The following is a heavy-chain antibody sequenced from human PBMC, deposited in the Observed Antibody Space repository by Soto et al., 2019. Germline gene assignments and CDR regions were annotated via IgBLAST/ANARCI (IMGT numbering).Heavy chain of an antibody. CDR2: IWYDGSNK. V-gene: IGHV3-33*01. CDR1: GFTFSSYG. J-gene: IGHJ4*02. Sequence: QVQLVESGGGVVQPGRSLRLSCAASGFTFSSYGMHWVRQAPGKGLEWVAVIWYDGSNKYYADSVKGRFTISRDNSKNTLYLQMNSLRAEDTAVYYCAREELGWGLFPSFDYWGQGTLVTVSS. CDR3: AREELGWGLFPSFDY. D-gene: IGHD3-16*01.